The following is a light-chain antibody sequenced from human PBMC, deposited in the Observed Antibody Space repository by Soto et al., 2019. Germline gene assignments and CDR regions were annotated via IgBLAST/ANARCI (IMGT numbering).Light chain of an antibody. CDR3: QQYNNWPRT. CDR1: QSVSSN. J-gene: IGKJ1*01. V-gene: IGKV3-15*01. CDR2: GAS. Sequence: EIVMTHSPSTLSVSPWERASLSCMASQSVSSNLAWYQQKPGQAPRLLIYGASTRATGIPARFSGSGSGTEFTLTISSLQSEDFAVYYCQQYNNWPRTFGQGTKVDIK.